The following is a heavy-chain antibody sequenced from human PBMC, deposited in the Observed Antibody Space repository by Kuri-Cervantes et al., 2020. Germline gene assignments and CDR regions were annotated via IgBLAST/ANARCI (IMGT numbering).Heavy chain of an antibody. CDR3: ARGGRGDYEDTPNWFDP. J-gene: IGHJ5*02. Sequence: ASVPVSHKASQYTFTSYGSSCVGQAPGQELEWMGWISAYNGNTNYAQKLQGRVTMTTDTSTSTAYMALRSLRSDDTAVYYCARGGRGDYEDTPNWFDPWGQGTLVTVSS. CDR2: ISAYNGNT. CDR1: QYTFTSYG. D-gene: IGHD4-17*01. V-gene: IGHV1-18*01.